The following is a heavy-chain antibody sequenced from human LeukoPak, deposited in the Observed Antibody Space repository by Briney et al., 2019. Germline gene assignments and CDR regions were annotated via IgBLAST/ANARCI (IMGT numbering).Heavy chain of an antibody. CDR2: VTWNGGRT. J-gene: IGHJ4*02. V-gene: IGHV3-20*04. CDR3: AKDHYDFWSGYYTEEPTTANDY. D-gene: IGHD3-3*01. Sequence: GGSLRLSCAASGFTFDDYGMSWVRQAPGKGLEWVSGVTWNGGRTGYTDSVKGRFTISRDNSKNTLYLQMNSLRAEDTAVYYCAKDHYDFWSGYYTEEPTTANDYWGQGTLVTVSS. CDR1: GFTFDDYG.